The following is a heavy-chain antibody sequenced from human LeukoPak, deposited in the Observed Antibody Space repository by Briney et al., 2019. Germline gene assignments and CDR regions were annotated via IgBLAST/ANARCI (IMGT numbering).Heavy chain of an antibody. Sequence: GASVKVSCKASGGTFTIYAISWVRQAPGQGLEWMGGIIPIFGTANYAQKFQGRVTITADESTSTAYMELSSLRSEDTAVYYCARSTIVVVPAAMVPLPYNWFDPWGQGTLVTVSS. D-gene: IGHD2-2*01. V-gene: IGHV1-69*13. CDR1: GGTFTIYA. CDR3: ARSTIVVVPAAMVPLPYNWFDP. CDR2: IIPIFGTA. J-gene: IGHJ5*02.